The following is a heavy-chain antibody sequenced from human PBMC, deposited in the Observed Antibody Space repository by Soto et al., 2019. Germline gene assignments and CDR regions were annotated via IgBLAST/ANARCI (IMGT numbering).Heavy chain of an antibody. CDR3: ARAGGMAEAFFDY. V-gene: IGHV4-39*01. J-gene: IGHJ4*02. CDR2: IYYSGST. D-gene: IGHD3-16*01. Sequence: QLQLQESGPGLVKPSETLSLTCTVSGGSISSSSYYWGWIRQPPGKGLEWIGSIYYSGSTYYNPTLSSRVTISVDTSKNQFSLKLSSVTAADTAVYYCARAGGMAEAFFDYWGQGTLVTVSS. CDR1: GGSISSSSYY.